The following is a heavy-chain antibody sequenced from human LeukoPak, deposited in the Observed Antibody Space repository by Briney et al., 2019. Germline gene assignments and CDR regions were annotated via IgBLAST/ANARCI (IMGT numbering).Heavy chain of an antibody. D-gene: IGHD3-16*01. Sequence: SETLSLTCTLSGGSISSTSSYSWACIRQPPGKGLAWIGNIYYGGGTYYNPSLKSRLSISVDTSKNQFSLKLSSVTAADTAVYYCARSMSRVWNFQHWGQGTLVTVSS. V-gene: IGHV4-39*01. CDR1: GGSISSTSSYS. J-gene: IGHJ1*01. CDR2: IYYGGGT. CDR3: ARSMSRVWNFQH.